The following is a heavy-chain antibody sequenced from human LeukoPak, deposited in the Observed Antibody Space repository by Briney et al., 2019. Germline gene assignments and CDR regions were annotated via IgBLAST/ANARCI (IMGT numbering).Heavy chain of an antibody. D-gene: IGHD1-26*01. J-gene: IGHJ6*02. CDR3: ARGSYSHYGMDV. V-gene: IGHV3-74*01. CDR1: GFTFSGYW. Sequence: GGSLRLSCAASGFTFSGYWMHWVRQAPGKGLVWVSRINSDVSSTRYADSVKGRFTISRDNAKNTLYLQMNSLRAEDTAVYYCARGSYSHYGMDVWGQGTTVTVSS. CDR2: INSDVSST.